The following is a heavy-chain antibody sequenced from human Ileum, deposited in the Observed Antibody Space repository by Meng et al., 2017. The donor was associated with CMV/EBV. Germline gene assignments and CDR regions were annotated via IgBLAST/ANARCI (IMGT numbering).Heavy chain of an antibody. CDR1: GDSISNKLW. Sequence: WAVSGDSISNKLWWSWVRQPPGKGLEWIGEISHSGSTKFNPSLQSRVTISLDKTNNHFSLRLTSVTAADTGVYFCARSPGFWSLDFWGRGTLVTVSS. CDR3: ARSPGFWSLDF. D-gene: IGHD2-8*02. V-gene: IGHV4-4*01. CDR2: ISHSGST. J-gene: IGHJ4*02.